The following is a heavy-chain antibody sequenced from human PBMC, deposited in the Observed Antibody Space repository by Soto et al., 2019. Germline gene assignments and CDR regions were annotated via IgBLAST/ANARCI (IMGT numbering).Heavy chain of an antibody. Sequence: QVQLVESGGGLVKPGGSLRLSCAASGFTFSDYYMSWIRQAPGKGLEWVSYISSSGSTIYYAISVKGRFTITRDNAKNALYLQMNSLRAEDTAVYYRTRGYYYYYMDVWGQGTTVTVCS. CDR2: ISSSGSTI. CDR3: TRGYYYYYMDV. V-gene: IGHV3-11*04. CDR1: GFTFSDYY. J-gene: IGHJ6*03.